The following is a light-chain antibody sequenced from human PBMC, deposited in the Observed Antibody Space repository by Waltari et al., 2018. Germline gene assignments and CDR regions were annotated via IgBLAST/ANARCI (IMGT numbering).Light chain of an antibody. J-gene: IGLJ3*02. CDR1: SGHSSNI. Sequence: QLVVTQSTSASASLRASVKLTCTLSSGHSSNIIAWLQQQPEKGPRYLMKVNSDGSHSRGDEIPDRFSGSSSGAERHLTISSLQAEDEADYYCQTGGHGTWVFGGGTKLTVL. CDR3: QTGGHGTWV. V-gene: IGLV4-69*01. CDR2: VNSDGSH.